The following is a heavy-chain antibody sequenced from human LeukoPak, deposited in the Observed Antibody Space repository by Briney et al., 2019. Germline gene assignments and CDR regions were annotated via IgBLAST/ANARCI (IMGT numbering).Heavy chain of an antibody. Sequence: QPGGSLRLSCAASGFTFSAYWMHWVRQIPGKGLVWVSHISSDGTTTTYADSVKGRFTISRDNARNTLFLQMKSLRAEDTAVYFCVRDRGGLPVVYWGQGSLVTVSS. CDR3: VRDRGGLPVVY. CDR2: ISSDGTTT. V-gene: IGHV3-74*01. D-gene: IGHD3-10*01. CDR1: GFTFSAYW. J-gene: IGHJ4*02.